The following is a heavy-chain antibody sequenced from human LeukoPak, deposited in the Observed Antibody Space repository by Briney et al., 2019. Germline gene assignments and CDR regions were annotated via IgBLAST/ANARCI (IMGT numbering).Heavy chain of an antibody. CDR1: GFIFSSYS. J-gene: IGHJ6*02. CDR3: AKAASSSWPSYYYGMDV. V-gene: IGHV3-23*01. Sequence: GGSLRLSCAASGFIFSSYSMSWVRQAPGKGLEWVSVITGSGGNAYYADSVKGRFTISKDNSKNTVYLQMSSLRVDDTAVYYCAKAASSSWPSYYYGMDVXXQXTTXTVSS. CDR2: ITGSGGNA. D-gene: IGHD6-13*01.